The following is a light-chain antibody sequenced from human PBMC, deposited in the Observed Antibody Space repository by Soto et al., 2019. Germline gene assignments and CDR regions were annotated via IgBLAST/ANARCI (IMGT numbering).Light chain of an antibody. CDR3: QQYDNLPLT. J-gene: IGKJ4*01. Sequence: DIQMTQSPSSLSASVGDRVTITCQASQDISNYLNWYRQKPGKAPKLLIYDASNLETGVPSRFSGSGSGTDFTFTISSLQPEDIATYYWQQYDNLPLTFGGGTKVDIK. CDR1: QDISNY. V-gene: IGKV1-33*01. CDR2: DAS.